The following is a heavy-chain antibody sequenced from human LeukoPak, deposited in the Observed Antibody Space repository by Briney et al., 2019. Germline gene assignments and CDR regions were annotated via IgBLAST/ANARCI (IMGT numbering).Heavy chain of an antibody. V-gene: IGHV1-2*02. J-gene: IGHJ6*03. CDR1: GYTFTGYY. D-gene: IGHD6-13*01. Sequence: WASVKVSCKASGYTFTGYYMHWVRQAPGQGLEWMGWINPNSGGTNYAQKFQGRVTMTRDTSTSTAYMELSRLRSDDTAVYYCARDPHSSSWYRYYYYMDVWGKGTTVTISS. CDR2: INPNSGGT. CDR3: ARDPHSSSWYRYYYYMDV.